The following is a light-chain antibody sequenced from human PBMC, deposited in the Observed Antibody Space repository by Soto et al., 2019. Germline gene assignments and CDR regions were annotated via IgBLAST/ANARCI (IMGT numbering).Light chain of an antibody. CDR3: QQYGNSPRT. CDR2: GAS. Sequence: IALTQSPDSLSLFPGASAPISGKASQSVNSHFIALSQKKPGQPPRLLICGASNGATGIPDRFSGSGSGTDFTLTISRLEPEDFAAYYCQQYGNSPRTFGQGTKVDIK. J-gene: IGKJ1*01. V-gene: IGKV3-20*01. CDR1: QSVNSHF.